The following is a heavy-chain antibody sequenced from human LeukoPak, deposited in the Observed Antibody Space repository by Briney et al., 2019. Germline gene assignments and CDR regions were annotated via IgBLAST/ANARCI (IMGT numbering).Heavy chain of an antibody. D-gene: IGHD3-3*01. Sequence: ASVNVSCKASGYTFTGYYMHWVRQAPGQGLEWMGWINPNSGGTNYAQKFQGRVTMTRDTSISTAYMELSRLRSDDTAVYYCAREPGLRFFSGGPDNGMDVWGQGTTVTVSS. V-gene: IGHV1-2*02. CDR2: INPNSGGT. CDR1: GYTFTGYY. CDR3: AREPGLRFFSGGPDNGMDV. J-gene: IGHJ6*02.